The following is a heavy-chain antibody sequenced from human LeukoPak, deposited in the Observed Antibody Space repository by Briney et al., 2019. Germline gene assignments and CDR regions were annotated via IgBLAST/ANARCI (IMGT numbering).Heavy chain of an antibody. CDR1: GFTFSSYG. Sequence: GGSLRLSCAASGFTFSSYGMHWVRQAPGKGLEWVAVIWYDGSNRYYADSVKGRFTISRDNSKNTLYLQMNSLRAEDTAVYYCARDLAADYYDSSGYDYWGQGTLVTVSS. CDR3: ARDLAADYYDSSGYDY. J-gene: IGHJ4*02. D-gene: IGHD3-22*01. V-gene: IGHV3-33*01. CDR2: IWYDGSNR.